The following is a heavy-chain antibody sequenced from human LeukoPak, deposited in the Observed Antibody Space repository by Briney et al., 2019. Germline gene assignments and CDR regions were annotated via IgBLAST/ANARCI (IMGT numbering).Heavy chain of an antibody. CDR2: IYTSIST. V-gene: IGHV4-4*07. CDR3: ARGIQRWLQLSDDGFDI. CDR1: GGSISGYY. D-gene: IGHD5-24*01. J-gene: IGHJ3*02. Sequence: PSETLSLTCTVSGGSISGYYWSWIRQPAGKGLEWIGRIYTSISTNYNPSLKGRVTMSVDTSKNQFSLKLSSVTAADTAVYYCARGIQRWLQLSDDGFDIWGQGTMVTVSS.